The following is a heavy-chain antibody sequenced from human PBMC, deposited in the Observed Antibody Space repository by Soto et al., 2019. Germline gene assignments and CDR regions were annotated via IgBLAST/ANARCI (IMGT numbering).Heavy chain of an antibody. CDR2: ISYDGSNK. V-gene: IGHV3-30-3*01. CDR1: GFTFSSYA. CDR3: ARGLSSVRHRVTTLQH. Sequence: QVQLVESGGGVVQPGRSLRLSCAASGFTFSSYAMHWVRQAPGKGLEWVAVISYDGSNKYYADSVKGRFTISRDNSKNTLYLQMNSLRAEDTAVYYCARGLSSVRHRVTTLQHWGQGTLVTVSS. J-gene: IGHJ1*01. D-gene: IGHD4-17*01.